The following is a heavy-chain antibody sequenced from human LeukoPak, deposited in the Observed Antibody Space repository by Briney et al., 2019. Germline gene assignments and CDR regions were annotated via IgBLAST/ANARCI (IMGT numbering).Heavy chain of an antibody. Sequence: GGTLRLSCAASGFTFSSYGMSWVRQAPGKGLEWVSAISGSGGSTYYADSVKGRFTISRDNSKNTLYLQMNSLRAEDTAVYYCAKDIMITFGGVIAFDYWGQGTLVTVSS. CDR2: ISGSGGST. V-gene: IGHV3-23*01. CDR1: GFTFSSYG. D-gene: IGHD3-16*02. CDR3: AKDIMITFGGVIAFDY. J-gene: IGHJ4*02.